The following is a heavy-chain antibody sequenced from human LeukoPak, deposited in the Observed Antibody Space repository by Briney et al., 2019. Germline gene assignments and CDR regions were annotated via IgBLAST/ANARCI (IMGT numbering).Heavy chain of an antibody. V-gene: IGHV1-2*02. CDR2: INPNSGGT. CDR3: ARSPHILTGENFDY. J-gene: IGHJ4*02. D-gene: IGHD3-9*01. CDR1: GYTFTGYY. Sequence: GASVKVSCKASGYTFTGYYMHWVRQAPGQGLEWMGWINPNSGGTNYAQKFQDRVSMTRDTSIRTVYMQLSRLRSDDTAVYFCARSPHILTGENFDYWGQGTLLTVSS.